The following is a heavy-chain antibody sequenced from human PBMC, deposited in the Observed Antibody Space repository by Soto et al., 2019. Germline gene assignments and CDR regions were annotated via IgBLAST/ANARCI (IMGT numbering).Heavy chain of an antibody. Sequence: QVQLVQSGAEVKKPGSSVKVSCKASGGTFSSYAISWVRQAPGQGLEWMGGIIPIFGTANYAQKFQGRVTITADESTSTAYMDLSSLRSDDTAVYYCARGVVVAAALSSTVTTFPRPTTYYFDYWGQGTLVTVSS. V-gene: IGHV1-69*01. CDR2: IIPIFGTA. J-gene: IGHJ4*02. CDR3: ARGVVVAAALSSTVTTFPRPTTYYFDY. D-gene: IGHD2-15*01. CDR1: GGTFSSYA.